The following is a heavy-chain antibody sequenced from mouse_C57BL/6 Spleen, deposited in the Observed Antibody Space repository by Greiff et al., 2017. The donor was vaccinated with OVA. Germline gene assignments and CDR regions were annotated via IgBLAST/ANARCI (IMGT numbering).Heavy chain of an antibody. D-gene: IGHD2-5*01. CDR1: GFTFSSYA. CDR3: TRVLLTYYSNYDHAMDY. CDR2: ISSGGDYI. V-gene: IGHV5-9-1*02. Sequence: EVQRVESGEGLVKPGGSLKLSCAASGFTFSSYAMSWVRQTPEQRLEWVAYISSGGDYIYYADTVKGRFTISRDNARDTRYLQMRSLKSEDTAMYYCTRVLLTYYSNYDHAMDYWGQGTSLTVSS. J-gene: IGHJ4*01.